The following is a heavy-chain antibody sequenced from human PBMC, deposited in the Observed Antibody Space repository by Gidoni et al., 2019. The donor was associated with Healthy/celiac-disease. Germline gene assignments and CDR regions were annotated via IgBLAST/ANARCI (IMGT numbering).Heavy chain of an antibody. CDR3: ARHSPSPYCYDSSGYYLGDAFDI. J-gene: IGHJ3*02. CDR2: IYYSGSA. D-gene: IGHD3-22*01. CDR1: VGSISSSSYY. V-gene: IGHV4-39*01. Sequence: QLQLHESGPGLVKPSKTLSLNCTVSVGSISSSSYYWCWLRQPPGKGLEWIGSIYYSGSAYDNPSLKSRVTRSVDTSKNQFSLKLSAVTAADTAVYYCARHSPSPYCYDSSGYYLGDAFDIWGQGTMVTVSS.